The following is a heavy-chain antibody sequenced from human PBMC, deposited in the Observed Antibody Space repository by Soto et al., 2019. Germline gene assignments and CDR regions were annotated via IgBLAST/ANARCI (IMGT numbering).Heavy chain of an antibody. J-gene: IGHJ4*02. Sequence: QVQLVESGGGVVQPGRSLRLSCAASGFTFSSYGMHWVRQAPGKGLEWVAVISYDGSKKYYADSVRGRFTISRDNSKNTLYLQMNSLRPEATAVYYCADEVGLDYGGQGTLVTVSS. CDR2: ISYDGSKK. D-gene: IGHD2-15*01. V-gene: IGHV3-30*18. CDR3: ADEVGLDY. CDR1: GFTFSSYG.